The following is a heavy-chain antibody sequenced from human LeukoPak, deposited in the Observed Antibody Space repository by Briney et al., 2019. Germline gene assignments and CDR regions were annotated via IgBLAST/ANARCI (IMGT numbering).Heavy chain of an antibody. CDR2: VGTSADT. CDR1: GFTFSSYA. CDR3: TRKTPGRTPFDY. Sequence: PGGSLRLSCLASGFTFSSYAMDWVRQAPGQGLQWVSAVGTSADTYYADSVRGRFTIPRDNSKNTLYLQMDSLRAEDTAIYYCTRKTPGRTPFDYWGQGILVTVSS. J-gene: IGHJ4*02. D-gene: IGHD2-15*01. V-gene: IGHV3-23*01.